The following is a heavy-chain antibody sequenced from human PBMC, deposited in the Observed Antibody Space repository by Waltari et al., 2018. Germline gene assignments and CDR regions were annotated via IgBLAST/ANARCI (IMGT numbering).Heavy chain of an antibody. J-gene: IGHJ3*02. Sequence: QLQQSGPGLVKPSQTLSLTCPLSGDSVPSDSAAWTCLRQSPSRGLEWLGRTYYRSKWYNDYAVSVRGRITISPDTSKNHFSLQLNSVTPEDTAVYYCARDNWNDLYIWGQGTMVTVSS. CDR3: ARDNWNDLYI. V-gene: IGHV6-1*01. CDR1: GDSVPSDSAA. CDR2: TYYRSKWYN. D-gene: IGHD1-20*01.